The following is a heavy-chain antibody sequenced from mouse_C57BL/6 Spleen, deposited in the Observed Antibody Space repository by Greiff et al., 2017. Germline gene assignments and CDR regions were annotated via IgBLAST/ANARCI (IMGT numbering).Heavy chain of an antibody. V-gene: IGHV1-53*01. CDR2: INPSNGGT. CDR1: GYTFTSYW. CDR3: ARFTTVVAYYFDY. J-gene: IGHJ2*01. Sequence: QVQLQQPGTELVKPGASVKLSCKASGYTFTSYWMHWVKQRPGQGLEWIGNINPSNGGTNSNEKFKIKATLTVDKSSSTAYMQLSSLTSEDSAVYYCARFTTVVAYYFDYWRQGTTLTVSS. D-gene: IGHD1-1*01.